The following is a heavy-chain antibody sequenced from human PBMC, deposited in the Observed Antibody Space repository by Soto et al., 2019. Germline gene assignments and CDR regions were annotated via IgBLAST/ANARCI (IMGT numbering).Heavy chain of an antibody. CDR3: ARGEVRVAMPSGY. Sequence: QVQLQESGPGLVKPSETLSLTCTVSGGSISSYYWSWVRQPPGKGLEWIGFAYYSGSANYHPSLKSRVTISVDTSKNQFSLKLSSATAADTAVCYCARGEVRVAMPSGYWGQGTLVTVSS. D-gene: IGHD2-2*01. V-gene: IGHV4-59*01. CDR2: AYYSGSA. J-gene: IGHJ4*02. CDR1: GGSISSYY.